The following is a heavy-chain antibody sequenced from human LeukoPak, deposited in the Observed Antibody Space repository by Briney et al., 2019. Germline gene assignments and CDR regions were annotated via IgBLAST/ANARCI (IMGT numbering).Heavy chain of an antibody. CDR2: INPNSGGT. J-gene: IGHJ4*02. CDR1: GYTFTGYY. V-gene: IGHV1-2*02. Sequence: ASVKVSCKASGYTFTGYYMHWVRQARGQGLEWRGWINPNSGGTNYAQKFQGRVTMTRDTSISTAYMELSRLRSDDTAVYYCARETTVTTLYYFDYWGQGTLVTVSS. D-gene: IGHD4-17*01. CDR3: ARETTVTTLYYFDY.